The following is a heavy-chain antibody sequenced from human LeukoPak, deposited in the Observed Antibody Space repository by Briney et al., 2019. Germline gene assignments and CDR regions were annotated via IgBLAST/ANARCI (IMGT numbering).Heavy chain of an antibody. CDR2: INPNSGGT. Sequence: ASVKVPCKASGYTFTGYYMHWVRQAPGQGLEWMGWINPNSGGTNYAQKFQGRVTMTRDTSISTAYMELSRLRSDDTAVYYCARGGGCSSSWYDAFDIWGQGTMVTVSS. CDR1: GYTFTGYY. D-gene: IGHD6-13*01. V-gene: IGHV1-2*02. CDR3: ARGGGCSSSWYDAFDI. J-gene: IGHJ3*02.